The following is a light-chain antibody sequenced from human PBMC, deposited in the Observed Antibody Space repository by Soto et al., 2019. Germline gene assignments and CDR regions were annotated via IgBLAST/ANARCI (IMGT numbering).Light chain of an antibody. CDR3: QQYGSSPPYT. V-gene: IGKV3-20*01. J-gene: IGKJ2*01. CDR2: GAS. CDR1: QSVSSSY. Sequence: EIVLTQSPGTLSLSPGERATLSCRASQSVSSSYLAWYQQKPGQAPRLLIYGASSRATGIPDRFSGSGSGTDFTFTISTLEPEDFAVYYCQQYGSSPPYTFGQGTKLEIK.